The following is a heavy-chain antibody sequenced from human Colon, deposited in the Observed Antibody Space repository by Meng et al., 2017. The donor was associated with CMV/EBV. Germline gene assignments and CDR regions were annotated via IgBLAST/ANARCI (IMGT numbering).Heavy chain of an antibody. CDR3: ARAMVRGVIIRREYFQH. CDR2: IIPIFGTA. V-gene: IGHV1-69*05. D-gene: IGHD3-10*01. CDR1: GGTFSSYA. Sequence: SVKVSCKASGGTFSSYAISWVRQAPGQGLEWMGGIIPIFGTANYAQKFQGRVTITTDESTSTAYMELSSLRSEDTAVYYCARAMVRGVIIRREYFQHWGQGILVTVSS. J-gene: IGHJ1*01.